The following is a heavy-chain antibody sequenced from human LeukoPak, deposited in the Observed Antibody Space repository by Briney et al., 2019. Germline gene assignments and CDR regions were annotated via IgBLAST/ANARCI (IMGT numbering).Heavy chain of an antibody. CDR2: ISSSSSYI. CDR3: ARAGEYSSSSDY. D-gene: IGHD6-6*01. J-gene: IGHJ4*02. Sequence: GGSLRLSCAASGFTFSSHSMSWVRQAPGKGLEWVSSISSSSSYIYYADSVKGRFTISRDNAKNSLYLQMNSLRAEDTAAYYCARAGEYSSSSDYWGQGTLVTVSS. CDR1: GFTFSSHS. V-gene: IGHV3-21*01.